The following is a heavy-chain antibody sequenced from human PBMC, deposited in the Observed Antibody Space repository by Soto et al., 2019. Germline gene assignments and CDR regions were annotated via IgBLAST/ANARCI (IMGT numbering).Heavy chain of an antibody. CDR1: GGTFSTSA. J-gene: IGHJ6*02. Sequence: QVQLEQSGAEVKKPGSSVRVSCKASGGTFSTSAISWVRQAPGQGLEWMGGIIPIFRRPDYAQKFQGSVTVTADESTSTAYMELSGLSSVDTAVYYCARDKDRPQLGGNYYYILDVWGQGTKTTVSS. V-gene: IGHV1-69*12. CDR2: IIPIFRRP. CDR3: ARDKDRPQLGGNYYYILDV. D-gene: IGHD3-3*02.